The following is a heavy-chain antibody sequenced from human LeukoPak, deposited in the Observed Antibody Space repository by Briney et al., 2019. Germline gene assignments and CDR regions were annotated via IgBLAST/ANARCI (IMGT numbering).Heavy chain of an antibody. J-gene: IGHJ3*02. CDR2: SDHSGST. V-gene: IGHV4-59*01. CDR3: VRNRAFDI. Sequence: SETLSLTCTVSGGSITDYYWNWIRQPPGKGLEWIGYSDHSGSTNYNPSLKSRVTISVDTSKNQISLKLSSVTAADTAVYHCVRNRAFDIWGQGTMVTVSS. CDR1: GGSITDYY.